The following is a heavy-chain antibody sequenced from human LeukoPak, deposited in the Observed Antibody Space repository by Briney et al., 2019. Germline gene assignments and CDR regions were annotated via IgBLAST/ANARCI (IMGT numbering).Heavy chain of an antibody. CDR1: GGSISSSSYY. J-gene: IGHJ4*02. Sequence: PSETLSLTCTVSGGSISSSSYYWGWIRQPPGKGLEWIGSIYYSGSTYYNPSLKSRVTISVDTSKNQFSLKLSSVTAADTAVYYCASSAELPKYYFDYWGQGTLDTVSS. CDR2: IYYSGST. D-gene: IGHD1-26*01. CDR3: ASSAELPKYYFDY. V-gene: IGHV4-39*01.